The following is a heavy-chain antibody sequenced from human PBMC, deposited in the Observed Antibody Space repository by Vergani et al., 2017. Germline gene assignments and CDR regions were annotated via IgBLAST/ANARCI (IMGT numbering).Heavy chain of an antibody. D-gene: IGHD4-17*01. V-gene: IGHV4-31*03. CDR2: IYYSGRT. CDR3: ARDFEKLVYGDSYYYYGMDV. Sequence: QVQLQESGPGLVKPSQTLSLTCTVSGGSISSGGYYWSWLRQHPGQGLEWIGYIYYSGRTYYNPSLKSRITISVDTSKNQFSLKLSSVTAADTAVYYCARDFEKLVYGDSYYYYGMDVWGQGTTVTVSS. J-gene: IGHJ6*02. CDR1: GGSISSGGYY.